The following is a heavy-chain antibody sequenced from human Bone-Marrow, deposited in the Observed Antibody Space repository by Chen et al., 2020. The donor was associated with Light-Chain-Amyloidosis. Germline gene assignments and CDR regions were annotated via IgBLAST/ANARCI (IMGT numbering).Heavy chain of an antibody. CDR3: ARQTGIAAAGTPPHAFDI. D-gene: IGHD6-13*01. CDR2: IYYSGST. CDR1: GGSISSSSYY. J-gene: IGHJ3*02. V-gene: IGHV4-39*07. Sequence: QVRLQQWGAGLLKPSETLSLTCTVSGGSISSSSYYWGWIRQPPGKGLEWIGSIYYSGSTYYNPSLKSRVTISVDTSKNQFSLKLSSVTAADTAVYYCARQTGIAAAGTPPHAFDIWGQGTMVTVSS.